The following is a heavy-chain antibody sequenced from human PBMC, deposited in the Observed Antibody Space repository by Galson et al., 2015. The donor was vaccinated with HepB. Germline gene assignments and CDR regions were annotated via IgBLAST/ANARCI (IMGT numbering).Heavy chain of an antibody. Sequence: SLRLSCAASGFTFSSYAMSWVRQAPGKGLEWVSAISGSGGSTYYADSVKGRFTISRDNSKNTLYLQMNSLRAEDTAVYYCAKSGYILTGYEGYYFDYWGQGTLVTVSS. J-gene: IGHJ4*02. CDR3: AKSGYILTGYEGYYFDY. CDR1: GFTFSSYA. D-gene: IGHD3-9*01. V-gene: IGHV3-23*01. CDR2: ISGSGGST.